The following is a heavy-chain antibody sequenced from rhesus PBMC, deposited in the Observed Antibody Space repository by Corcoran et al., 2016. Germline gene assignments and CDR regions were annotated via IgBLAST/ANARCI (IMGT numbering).Heavy chain of an antibody. J-gene: IGHJ4*01. V-gene: IGHV4S7*01. Sequence: QVQLQESGPGVVKPSETLSLTCAVSGGSISGYYLWSWIRQPPGKGLEWIGYIYGGSGTTSYNPSLKSRVIISIDTSKSQFSLKLSSVTAADTAVYYCARDRGYSNYGDYWGQGVLVTVSS. D-gene: IGHD4-23*01. CDR3: ARDRGYSNYGDY. CDR1: GGSISGYYL. CDR2: IYGGSGTT.